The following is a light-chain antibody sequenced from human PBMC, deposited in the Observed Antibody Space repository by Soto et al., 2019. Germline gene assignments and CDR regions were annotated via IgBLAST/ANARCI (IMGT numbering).Light chain of an antibody. CDR2: DAS. CDR3: QQYDNLPRLA. J-gene: IGKJ4*01. V-gene: IGKV1-33*01. Sequence: DIQMTQSPSSLSASEGDRVTITCQASQDISNRLNWYQQKPGKAPTVLIYDASNLETGVPSRFSGSGSGTDFTFTISSLQPEDIATYYCQQYDNLPRLAFGGGTKVEIK. CDR1: QDISNR.